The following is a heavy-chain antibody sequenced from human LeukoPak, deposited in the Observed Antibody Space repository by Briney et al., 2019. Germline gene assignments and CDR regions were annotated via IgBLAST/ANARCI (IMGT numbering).Heavy chain of an antibody. CDR3: AREDRAVAGIFDY. D-gene: IGHD6-19*01. J-gene: IGHJ4*02. CDR2: IWYDGSNK. Sequence: GGSLRLSCAASGXTFSSYGMHWVRQAPGKGLEWVAVIWYDGSNKYYADSVKGRFTISRDNSKNTLYLQMNSLRAEDTAVYYCAREDRAVAGIFDYWGQGTLVTVSS. V-gene: IGHV3-33*01. CDR1: GXTFSSYG.